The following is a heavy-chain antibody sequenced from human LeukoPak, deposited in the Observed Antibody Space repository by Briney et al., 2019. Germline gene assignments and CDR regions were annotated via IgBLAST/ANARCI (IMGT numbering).Heavy chain of an antibody. D-gene: IGHD2-2*01. J-gene: IGHJ6*03. V-gene: IGHV3-48*03. CDR2: ISSSGSTE. CDR1: GFTFSSYE. Sequence: GGSLRLSCAASGFTFSSYEMNWVRQAPGKGLEWVSYISSSGSTEFYADSVKGRFTISRDNAKNSLYLQMNSLRAEDTAVYYCARDREDIVVVPAASFGGYYYYMDVWGKGTTVTVSS. CDR3: ARDREDIVVVPAASFGGYYYYMDV.